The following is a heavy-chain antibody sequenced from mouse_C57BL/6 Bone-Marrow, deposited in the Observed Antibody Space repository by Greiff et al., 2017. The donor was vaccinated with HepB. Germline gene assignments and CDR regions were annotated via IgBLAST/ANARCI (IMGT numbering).Heavy chain of an antibody. J-gene: IGHJ3*01. CDR3: ARWGAEFAY. V-gene: IGHV1-52*01. CDR2: IDPSDSET. Sequence: QVQLQQSGAERVRPGSSVKLSCKASGYTFTSYWMHWVKQRPIQGLEWIGNIDPSDSETHYNQKFKDKATLTVDKSSSTAYMQLSSLTSEDSAVYYCARWGAEFAYWGQGTLVTVSA. CDR1: GYTFTSYW.